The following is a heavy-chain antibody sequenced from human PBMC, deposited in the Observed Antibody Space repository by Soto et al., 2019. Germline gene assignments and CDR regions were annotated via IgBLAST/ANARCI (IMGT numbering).Heavy chain of an antibody. Sequence: PSETLSLTCAVYGGSFSGYYWSWIRQPPGKGLEWIGEINHSGSTNYNPSLKSRVTISVDTSKNQISLKLSSVTAADTALYYCARLKSRVANYYYGMDVWGQGTTVTVSS. CDR3: ARLKSRVANYYYGMDV. J-gene: IGHJ6*02. D-gene: IGHD2-21*01. CDR2: INHSGST. CDR1: GGSFSGYY. V-gene: IGHV4-34*01.